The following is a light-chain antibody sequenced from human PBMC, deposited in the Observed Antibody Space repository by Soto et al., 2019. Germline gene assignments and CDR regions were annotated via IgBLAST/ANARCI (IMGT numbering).Light chain of an antibody. J-gene: IGKJ1*01. Sequence: DIFLTQSPVTVSVSPFEIATLSCRASQSLSSSYLAWYQQKPGRAPRLLIYGASIRATGIPGRFSGSGSGTDFTLTISRLEPEDFAVYYCQMYGSAPPGTFGQGTKVDIK. CDR1: QSLSSSY. V-gene: IGKV3-20*01. CDR2: GAS. CDR3: QMYGSAPPGT.